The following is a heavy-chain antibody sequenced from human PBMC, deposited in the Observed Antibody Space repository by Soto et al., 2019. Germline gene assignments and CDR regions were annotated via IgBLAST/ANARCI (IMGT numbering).Heavy chain of an antibody. CDR1: GFTFDDYA. CDR3: ARDTELNFYYYYGMDV. CDR2: ISYDGSNK. V-gene: IGHV3-30-3*01. J-gene: IGHJ6*02. Sequence: VQLVESGGGLVQPGRSLRLSCAASGFTFDDYAMHWVRQAPGKGLEWVAVISYDGSNKYYADSVKGRFTISRDNSKNTLYLQMNSLRAEDTAVYYCARDTELNFYYYYGMDVWGQGTTVTVSS. D-gene: IGHD1-1*01.